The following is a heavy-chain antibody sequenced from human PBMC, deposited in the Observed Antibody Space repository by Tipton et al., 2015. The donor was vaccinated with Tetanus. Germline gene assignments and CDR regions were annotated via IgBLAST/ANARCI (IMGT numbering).Heavy chain of an antibody. CDR2: IHPSDSDT. CDR1: GFTFTRYW. CDR3: AASELVTRGGFRAFDI. D-gene: IGHD2-21*02. V-gene: IGHV5-51*01. J-gene: IGHJ3*02. Sequence: MQLVQSGAEVKKPGESLKISCKGSGFTFTRYWIGWVRQMPGKGLEWMGIIHPSDSDTKYSPSFQGQVTISADKSINTAYLQWSSLKASDTVMYYCAASELVTRGGFRAFDIWGQGTMVTVSS.